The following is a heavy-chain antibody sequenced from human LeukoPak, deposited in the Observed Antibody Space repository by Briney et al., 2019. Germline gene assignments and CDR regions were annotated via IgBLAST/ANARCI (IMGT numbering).Heavy chain of an antibody. CDR1: GFTFSSHE. D-gene: IGHD5-12*01. CDR2: ISSSGSTI. Sequence: GGSLRLSCAASGFTFSSHEMNWVRQAPGKGLEWVSHISSSGSTIYYADSVKGRFTISRDNAKNSLYLQMNSLRAEDTAVYYCARGYSGYECIDYWGQGTLVIVSS. CDR3: ARGYSGYECIDY. J-gene: IGHJ4*02. V-gene: IGHV3-48*03.